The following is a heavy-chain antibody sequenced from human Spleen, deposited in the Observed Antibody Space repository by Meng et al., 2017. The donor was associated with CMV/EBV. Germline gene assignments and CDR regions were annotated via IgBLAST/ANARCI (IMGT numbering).Heavy chain of an antibody. CDR3: AIYSSSWPRVYFDL. CDR2: ISSSSSYI. J-gene: IGHJ2*01. D-gene: IGHD6-13*01. Sequence: GGSLRRSWAASGLTFSSYAMHWVRQAPGKGLEWVSSISSSSSYIYYADSVKGRFTIYRDNAKNSLYLQVNSLRAEDTAVYYCAIYSSSWPRVYFDLWGRGTLVTVSS. CDR1: GLTFSSYA. V-gene: IGHV3-21*04.